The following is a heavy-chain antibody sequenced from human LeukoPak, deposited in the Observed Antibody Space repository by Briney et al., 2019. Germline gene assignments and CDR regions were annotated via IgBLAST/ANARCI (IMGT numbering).Heavy chain of an antibody. J-gene: IGHJ4*02. D-gene: IGHD1-26*01. CDR1: GFIFSNAW. Sequence: GGSLRLSCAASGFIFSNAWMSWVRQAPGKGLEWVGRIKSKSGGGTADYAAPVKGRFTISRDNAKNSLYLQMNSLRAEDTAVYYCARDRGIVGATGFYFDYWGQGTLVTVSS. V-gene: IGHV3-15*01. CDR3: ARDRGIVGATGFYFDY. CDR2: IKSKSGGGTA.